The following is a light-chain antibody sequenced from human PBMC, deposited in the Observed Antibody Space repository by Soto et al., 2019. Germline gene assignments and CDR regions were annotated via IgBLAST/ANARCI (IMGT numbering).Light chain of an antibody. Sequence: EIVMTQSPATLSVSPGETATLSCRASQSITSELAWYQQKPGQPLRLLIYGASTRATGVPARFTGSGSGSEFTLTISGLQSEDFAVYYCQQGHNWPLTFGQGTRLEI. V-gene: IGKV3-15*01. J-gene: IGKJ2*01. CDR1: QSITSE. CDR2: GAS. CDR3: QQGHNWPLT.